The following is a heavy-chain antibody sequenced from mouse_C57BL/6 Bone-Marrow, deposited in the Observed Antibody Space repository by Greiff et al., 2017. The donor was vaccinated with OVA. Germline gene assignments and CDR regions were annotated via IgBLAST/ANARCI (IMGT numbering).Heavy chain of an antibody. V-gene: IGHV1-22*01. CDR3: ARSGAVVASFDY. CDR1: GYTFTDYN. J-gene: IGHJ2*01. Sequence: VQLQQSGPELVNPGASVKMSCKASGYTFTDYNMHWVKQSHGKSLEWIGYINPNNGGTSYNQKFKGKATLTVNKSSSTAYMELRSLTSEDSAVYYCARSGAVVASFDYWGQGTTLTVSS. CDR2: INPNNGGT. D-gene: IGHD1-1*01.